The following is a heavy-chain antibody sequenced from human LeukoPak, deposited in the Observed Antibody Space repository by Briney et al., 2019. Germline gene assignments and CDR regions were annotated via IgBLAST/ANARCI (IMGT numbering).Heavy chain of an antibody. CDR1: GGSISSGDYY. CDR2: IYYSGGT. Sequence: SETLSLTCTVSGGSISSGDYYWSWIRQPPGKGLEWIGYIYYSGGTYYNPSLKSRVTISVDTSKNQFSLKLSSVTAADTAVYYCASRYVPNYYYGMDVWGQGTTVTVSS. J-gene: IGHJ6*02. CDR3: ASRYVPNYYYGMDV. D-gene: IGHD3-16*01. V-gene: IGHV4-30-4*01.